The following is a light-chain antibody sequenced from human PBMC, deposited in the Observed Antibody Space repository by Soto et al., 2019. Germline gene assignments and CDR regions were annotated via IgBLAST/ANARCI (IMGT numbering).Light chain of an antibody. CDR2: DAS. J-gene: IGKJ2*01. V-gene: IGKV3-11*01. Sequence: EIVLTQSPATLCLSPGERATLSCRASQSVSTYLAWYQQKPGQAPRLLIYDASNRATGIPARFSGSGSGTDFTLTISSLEPEHFAVYYCQHRSNWPRTFGQGTMLEI. CDR3: QHRSNWPRT. CDR1: QSVSTY.